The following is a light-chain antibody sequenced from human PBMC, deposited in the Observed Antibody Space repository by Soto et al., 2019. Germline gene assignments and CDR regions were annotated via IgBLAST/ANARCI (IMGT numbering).Light chain of an antibody. CDR3: GSWDSSLSAYV. Sequence: SVLTQPASVSAAPGQKVTISCSGSSSNIGGNSVSWYQQLPGTAPKLLIYDDNKRPPGIPDRFSGSKSGTSATLGITGFQTGDEADYYCGSWDSSLSAYVFGTGTKVTVL. V-gene: IGLV1-51*01. CDR2: DDN. CDR1: SSNIGGNS. J-gene: IGLJ1*01.